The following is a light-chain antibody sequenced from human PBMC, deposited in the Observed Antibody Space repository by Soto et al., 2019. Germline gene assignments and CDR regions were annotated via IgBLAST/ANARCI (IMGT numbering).Light chain of an antibody. CDR1: SSDVGGYNY. J-gene: IGLJ3*02. CDR2: EVS. Sequence: QSALTQPASVSGSPGQSITISCTGTSSDVGGYNYVSWYQQHPGKAPKLMIYEVSNRPSGVPDRFSGSKSGNTASLTISWLQAEDEADYYCCSYAHTSRVFGGGTKVTVL. V-gene: IGLV2-14*01. CDR3: CSYAHTSRV.